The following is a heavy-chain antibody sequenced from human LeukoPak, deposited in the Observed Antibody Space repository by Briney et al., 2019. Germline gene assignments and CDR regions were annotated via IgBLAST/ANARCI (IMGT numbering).Heavy chain of an antibody. CDR1: GFTFSGYW. Sequence: GGSLRLSRAASGFTFSGYWMSWVRQAPGKGLEWVANTKHDGSEKYYVDSVKGRFTISRDNAKNSLYLQMNSLRAEDTAVYYCARDGFVDTSMDNWGQGTLVTVSS. CDR2: TKHDGSEK. V-gene: IGHV3-7*01. J-gene: IGHJ4*02. CDR3: ARDGFVDTSMDN. D-gene: IGHD5-18*01.